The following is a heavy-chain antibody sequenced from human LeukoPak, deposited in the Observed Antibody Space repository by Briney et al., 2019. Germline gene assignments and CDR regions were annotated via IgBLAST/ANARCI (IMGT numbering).Heavy chain of an antibody. CDR1: GYTFTDYF. D-gene: IGHD5-18*01. CDR3: ARAYIYGHDH. Sequence: ASVKVSCKASGYTFTDYFMHWVRQAPGQGLEWMGRINPNSGATNYAQKFQGSVTMTRDTSISTAYMELSRLKSDDTAVYYCARAYIYGHDHWGQGTLVTVSS. V-gene: IGHV1-2*06. J-gene: IGHJ4*02. CDR2: INPNSGAT.